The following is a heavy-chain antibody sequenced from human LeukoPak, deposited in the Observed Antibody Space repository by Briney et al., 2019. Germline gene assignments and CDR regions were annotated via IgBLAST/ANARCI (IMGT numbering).Heavy chain of an antibody. CDR2: IYTSGST. CDR1: GGSISSYY. J-gene: IGHJ5*02. D-gene: IGHD2-2*01. CDR3: ARGEVEECASCYDYWFDP. V-gene: IGHV4-4*07. Sequence: SETLSLTCTVSGGSISSYYWSWIRQPAGKGLEWIGRIYTSGSTNYNPSLKSRVTMSVDTSKNQFSLKLSSVTAADTAVYYCARGEVEECASCYDYWFDPWGQGTLVTVSS.